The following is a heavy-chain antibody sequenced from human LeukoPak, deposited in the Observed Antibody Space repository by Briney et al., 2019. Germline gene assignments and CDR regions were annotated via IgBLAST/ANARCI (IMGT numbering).Heavy chain of an antibody. D-gene: IGHD4-17*01. CDR1: GFTFISYW. V-gene: IGHV3-7*01. J-gene: IGHJ4*02. CDR3: AKEIGPTVTTPGRTYFDY. Sequence: GGSLRLSCAASGFTFISYWMSWVRQAPEKGLEWVANIKQDGSEKYYVDSVKGRFTISRDNSKNTLYLQMNSLRAEDTAVYYCAKEIGPTVTTPGRTYFDYWGQGALVTVSS. CDR2: IKQDGSEK.